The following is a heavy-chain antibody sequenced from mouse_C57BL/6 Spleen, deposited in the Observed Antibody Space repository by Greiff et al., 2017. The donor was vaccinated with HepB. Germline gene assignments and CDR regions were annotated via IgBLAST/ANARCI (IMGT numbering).Heavy chain of an antibody. CDR2: ISYDGSN. V-gene: IGHV3-6*01. CDR1: GYSITSGYY. CDR3: ARAYEDAMDY. Sequence: EVQLVESGPGLVKPSQSLSLTCSVTGYSITSGYYWNWIRQFPGNKLEWMGYISYDGSNNYNPSLKNRISITRDTSKNQFFLKLNSVTTEDTATYDCARAYEDAMDYWGQGTSVTVSS. J-gene: IGHJ4*01. D-gene: IGHD2-3*01.